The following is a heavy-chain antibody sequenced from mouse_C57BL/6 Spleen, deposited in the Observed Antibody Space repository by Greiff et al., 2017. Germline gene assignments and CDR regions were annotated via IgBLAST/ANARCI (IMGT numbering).Heavy chain of an antibody. D-gene: IGHD1-1*01. CDR3: ARELDYYGSRDWYFDV. Sequence: EVKLVESEGGLVQPGSSIKLSCTASGFTFSDYYMAWVRQVPEKGLEWVANINYDGSSTYYLDSLKSRFIISRDNAKNILYLQMSSLKSEDTATYYCARELDYYGSRDWYFDVWGTGTTVTVSS. J-gene: IGHJ1*03. CDR2: INYDGSST. CDR1: GFTFSDYY. V-gene: IGHV5-16*01.